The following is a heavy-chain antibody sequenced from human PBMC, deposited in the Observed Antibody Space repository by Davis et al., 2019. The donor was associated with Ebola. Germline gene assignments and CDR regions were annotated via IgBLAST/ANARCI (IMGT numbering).Heavy chain of an antibody. CDR1: GYTFTSYG. V-gene: IGHV1-18*01. CDR2: VSAYNGNT. CDR3: ARDIGSSGWFAD. D-gene: IGHD6-19*01. Sequence: AASVKVSCKASGYTFTSYGIIWVRQAPGQGLEWMGWVSAYNGNTNYAQKLQGRVTMTTDTSTGTAYMELRSLRSDDTAVYYCARDIGSSGWFADWGQGTLVTVSS. J-gene: IGHJ4*02.